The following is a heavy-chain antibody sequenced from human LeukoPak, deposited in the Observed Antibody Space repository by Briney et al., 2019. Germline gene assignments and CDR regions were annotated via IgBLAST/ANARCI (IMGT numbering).Heavy chain of an antibody. CDR1: GYSFTNNW. V-gene: IGHV5-51*01. CDR3: VRSPACSSGTCYPNWFDP. CDR2: TYPGDSNT. J-gene: IGHJ5*02. D-gene: IGHD2-15*01. Sequence: RGESLKISCKGSGYSFTNNWIGWVRQMPGKGLEWMGITYPGDSNTRYSPSFQGQVTISADKSISSAYLQWSSLKASATAMYYCVRSPACSSGTCYPNWFDPWGQGTLVTVSS.